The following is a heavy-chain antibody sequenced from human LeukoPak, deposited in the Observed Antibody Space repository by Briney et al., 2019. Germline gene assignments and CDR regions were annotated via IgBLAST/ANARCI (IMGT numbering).Heavy chain of an antibody. Sequence: PGGSLRLSCAASGFTFSSYSMNWVRQAPGKGLEWVSSISSSSSYIYYADSVKGRFTISRDNAKNSLYLQMNSLRAEDTAVYYCARDGVYYDSSGSQWDYWGQGTLVTVSS. J-gene: IGHJ4*02. D-gene: IGHD3-22*01. CDR2: ISSSSSYI. CDR1: GFTFSSYS. CDR3: ARDGVYYDSSGSQWDY. V-gene: IGHV3-21*01.